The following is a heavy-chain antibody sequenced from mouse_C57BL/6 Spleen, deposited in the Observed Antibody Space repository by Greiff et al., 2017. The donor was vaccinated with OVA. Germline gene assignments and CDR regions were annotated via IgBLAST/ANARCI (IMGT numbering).Heavy chain of an antibody. CDR1: GYAFSSYW. V-gene: IGHV1-82*01. CDR3: AGSSGSDAMDY. Sequence: VQLQQSGPELVKPGASVKISCKASGYAFSSYWMNWVKQRPGKGLEWIGRIYPGDGDTNYNVKFKGKATLTADKSSSTAYMQLSSLASEDSAVYFGAGSSGSDAMDYWGQGTSVTVSS. CDR2: IYPGDGDT. J-gene: IGHJ4*01. D-gene: IGHD3-2*02.